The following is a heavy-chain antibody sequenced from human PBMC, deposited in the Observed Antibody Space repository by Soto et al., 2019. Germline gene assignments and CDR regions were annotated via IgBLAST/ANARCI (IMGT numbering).Heavy chain of an antibody. D-gene: IGHD1-7*01. V-gene: IGHV1-69*04. CDR3: ARDPGTSDDY. J-gene: IGHJ4*02. CDR2: IIPVLGIA. CDR1: GGTFSSYT. Sequence: GASVKVSCKASGGTFSSYTINWVRQAPGQGLEWMGRIIPVLGIANYAQKFQGRVTITADKSTSTAYLELSNLRSEDTAVYYCARDPGTSDDYWGQGTLVTVSS.